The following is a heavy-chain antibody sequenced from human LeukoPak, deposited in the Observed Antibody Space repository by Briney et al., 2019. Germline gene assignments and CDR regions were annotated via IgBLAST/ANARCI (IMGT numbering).Heavy chain of an antibody. Sequence: GGSLRLSCAASGFTISSNYMSRVRQAPGKGLEWVSVIYSGGSTYYADSVKGRFTISRDNSKNTLYLQMNSLRAEDTAVYYCARDQGGGLFDYWGQGTLVTVSS. V-gene: IGHV3-53*01. CDR1: GFTISSNY. J-gene: IGHJ4*02. CDR2: IYSGGST. D-gene: IGHD3-16*01. CDR3: ARDQGGGLFDY.